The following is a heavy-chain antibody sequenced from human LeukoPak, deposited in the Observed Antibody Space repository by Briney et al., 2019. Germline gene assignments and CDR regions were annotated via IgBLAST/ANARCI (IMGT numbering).Heavy chain of an antibody. V-gene: IGHV3-30*02. CDR1: GFTFSSSG. D-gene: IGHD4-17*01. J-gene: IGHJ6*03. CDR3: AKDKTVSSYYFYYYMDV. Sequence: GGSLRLSCAASGFTFSSSGMHWVRQAPGKGLEWVAFIRYDGSNKYYADSVKGRFTISRDNSKKTLYLQTNSLRPEDTAVYYCAKDKTVSSYYFYYYMDVWGKGTTVTVAS. CDR2: IRYDGSNK.